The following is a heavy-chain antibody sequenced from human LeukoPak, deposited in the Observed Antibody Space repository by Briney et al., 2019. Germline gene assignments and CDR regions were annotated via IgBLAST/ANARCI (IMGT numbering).Heavy chain of an antibody. Sequence: SETLSLTCIVSGGSIGRYYWSWIRQPPGKGLEWIGEINHSGSTNYNPSLKSRVTISVDTSKNQFSLKLSSVTAADTAVYYCARGASGVTPSDYWGQGTLVTVSS. D-gene: IGHD4-23*01. J-gene: IGHJ4*02. CDR1: GGSIGRYY. CDR2: INHSGST. V-gene: IGHV4-34*01. CDR3: ARGASGVTPSDY.